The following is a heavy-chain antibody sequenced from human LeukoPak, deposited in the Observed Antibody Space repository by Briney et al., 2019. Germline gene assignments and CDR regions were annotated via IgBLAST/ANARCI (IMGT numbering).Heavy chain of an antibody. V-gene: IGHV1-18*01. J-gene: IGHJ4*02. CDR3: AREGEVIVTDNLFY. CDR1: GYTFTSYG. D-gene: IGHD2-21*01. Sequence: ASVKVSCKASGYTFTSYGISWVRQAPGQGLEWMGWISAYNGNTNYAQMFQGRVTMTRDTSTRTVYMELSSLRSEDTAAYYCAREGEVIVTDNLFYWGQGTLVTVSS. CDR2: ISAYNGNT.